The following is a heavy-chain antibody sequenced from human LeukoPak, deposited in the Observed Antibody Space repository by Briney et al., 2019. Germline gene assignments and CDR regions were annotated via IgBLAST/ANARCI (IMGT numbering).Heavy chain of an antibody. J-gene: IGHJ4*02. D-gene: IGHD2-15*01. V-gene: IGHV4-39*01. Sequence: SETLSLTCTVSGGSISSSSYYWGWIRQPPGKGLEWIGSIYYSGSTYYNPSLKSRVTISVDTSKNQFSLKLSSVTAADTAVYYCARLPLVAATPIDYWGRGTLVTVSS. CDR3: ARLPLVAATPIDY. CDR2: IYYSGST. CDR1: GGSISSSSYY.